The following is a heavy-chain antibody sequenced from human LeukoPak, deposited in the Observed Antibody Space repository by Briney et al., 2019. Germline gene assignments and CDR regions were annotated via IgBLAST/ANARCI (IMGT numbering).Heavy chain of an antibody. Sequence: PGGSLSLSCAVSGFNFNIYAMSWVRQAPGKGLEWGSAIRGPAGSWHYADSVEGRFTISRDNSKNTLFLQMNSLTADDTAIYYCAKKVGLVSAPLYYFDVWGEGALVTVSS. CDR1: GFNFNIYA. CDR3: AKKVGLVSAPLYYFDV. D-gene: IGHD5/OR15-5a*01. J-gene: IGHJ4*02. V-gene: IGHV3-23*01. CDR2: IRGPAGSW.